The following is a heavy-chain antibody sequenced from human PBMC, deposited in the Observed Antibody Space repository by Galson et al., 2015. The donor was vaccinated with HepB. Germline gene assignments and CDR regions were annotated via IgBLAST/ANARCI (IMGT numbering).Heavy chain of an antibody. J-gene: IGHJ4*02. CDR1: GFTFTSYA. CDR2: VTGSGGDS. D-gene: IGHD2-2*01. V-gene: IGHV3-23*01. Sequence: SLRLSCAASGFTFTSYAMNWVRQAPGKGLEWVSFVTGSGGDSYYADSVKGRFTVSRGNTKNTVFLQMNSLRAEDTAVYYCAKEMYRRLSFDCWGQGTLVTVSS. CDR3: AKEMYRRLSFDC.